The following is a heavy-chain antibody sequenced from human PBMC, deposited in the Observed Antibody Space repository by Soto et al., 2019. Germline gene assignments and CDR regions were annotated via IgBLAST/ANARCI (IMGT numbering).Heavy chain of an antibody. CDR3: PRQGDTMVVHLFYWIS. CDR2: IYYSGST. CDR1: GGSISSSSYY. V-gene: IGHV4-39*01. J-gene: IGHJ5*02. Sequence: PSETLSLTCTVSGGSISSSSYYWGWIRQLPGKGLEWIGSIYYSGSTYYNPSLKSRVTISVDTSKNQFSLKLSSVTAADTAVYYCPRQGDTMVVHLFYWISWGKATRVTV. D-gene: IGHD3-10*01.